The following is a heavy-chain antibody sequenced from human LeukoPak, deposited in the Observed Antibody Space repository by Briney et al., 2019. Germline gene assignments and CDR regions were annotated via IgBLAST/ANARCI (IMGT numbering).Heavy chain of an antibody. Sequence: ASVKVSCKASGGTFSSYAISWVRQAPGQGLEWMGGIIPIFGTANYAQKFQGRVTITTDESTSTAYMELSSLRSEDTAVYYCAMDHSSSWYGGYWGQGTLVTVSS. CDR3: AMDHSSSWYGGY. J-gene: IGHJ4*02. V-gene: IGHV1-69*05. D-gene: IGHD6-13*01. CDR2: IIPIFGTA. CDR1: GGTFSSYA.